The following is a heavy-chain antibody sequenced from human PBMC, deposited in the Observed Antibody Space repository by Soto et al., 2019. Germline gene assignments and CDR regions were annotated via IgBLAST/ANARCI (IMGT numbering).Heavy chain of an antibody. CDR3: ARAGRRLLIAVAALPDAFDI. CDR2: IYYSGST. V-gene: IGHV4-31*11. Sequence: SETLSLTCAVSGGSISSGGYYWSWIRQHPGKGLEWVGSIYYSGSTYYNPSLKSRVTISVDTSKNQFSLKLSSVTAADTAVYYCARAGRRLLIAVAALPDAFDIWGQGTMVTVSS. J-gene: IGHJ3*02. CDR1: GGSISSGGYY. D-gene: IGHD6-19*01.